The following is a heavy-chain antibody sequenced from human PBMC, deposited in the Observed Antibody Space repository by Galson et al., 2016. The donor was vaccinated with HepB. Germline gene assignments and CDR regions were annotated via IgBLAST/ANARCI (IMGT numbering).Heavy chain of an antibody. Sequence: SVKVSCKVFGNTLTKSSMHWVRQAPGKGLEWMGGFDTDDGVTIYAQKFQGRVTMTEDTSRYTAYMELSSLISEDTAVYYCATKYHYDRSSRPNGMDVWGQGTTVTVSS. D-gene: IGHD3-22*01. CDR1: GNTLTKSS. J-gene: IGHJ6*02. CDR2: FDTDDGVT. V-gene: IGHV1-24*01. CDR3: ATKYHYDRSSRPNGMDV.